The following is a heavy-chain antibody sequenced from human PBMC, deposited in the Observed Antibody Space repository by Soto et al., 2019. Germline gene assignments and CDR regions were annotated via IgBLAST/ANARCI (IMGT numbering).Heavy chain of an antibody. CDR2: IYHSGTT. J-gene: IGHJ5*02. V-gene: IGHV4-4*02. CDR1: GGSITSTNW. CDR3: ARDRGRGAAGS. Sequence: QVQLQESGPGLVKPSGTLSLTCAVSGGSITSTNWWSWVRQPPGKGLEWIGEIYHSGTTNYNPSLKSRGTISVDKSKNQFSLKLTSVTAADTAVYYCARDRGRGAAGSWGQGILVTVSS. D-gene: IGHD6-13*01.